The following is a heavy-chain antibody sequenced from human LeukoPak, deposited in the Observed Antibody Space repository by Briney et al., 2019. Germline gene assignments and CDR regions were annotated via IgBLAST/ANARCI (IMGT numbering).Heavy chain of an antibody. Sequence: GGSLRLSCAASGFTFSSYWMHWVRHAPGKGLVWVSRINSDGSSTTYADSVKGRFTISRDNAKNTLYLQMNSLRAEDTEVYYCARVLYDFWSYFDYWGQGTLVTVSS. V-gene: IGHV3-74*01. CDR2: INSDGSST. CDR3: ARVLYDFWSYFDY. J-gene: IGHJ4*02. D-gene: IGHD3-3*01. CDR1: GFTFSSYW.